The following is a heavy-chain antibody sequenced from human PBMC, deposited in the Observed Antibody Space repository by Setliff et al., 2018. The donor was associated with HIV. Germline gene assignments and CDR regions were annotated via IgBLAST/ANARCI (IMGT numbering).Heavy chain of an antibody. J-gene: IGHJ4*02. CDR1: GYSISSRYY. V-gene: IGHV4-38-2*02. CDR2: VYHTGST. CDR3: ARGGGPDTNFDL. Sequence: SETLSLTCTVSGYSISSRYYWGWIRQPPGKGLEWIGSVYHTGSTYYNPSLKSRVTMSADTSKNQFSLRLSSVTAADRAVYYCARGGGPDTNFDLWGQGTLVTVSS. D-gene: IGHD5-18*01.